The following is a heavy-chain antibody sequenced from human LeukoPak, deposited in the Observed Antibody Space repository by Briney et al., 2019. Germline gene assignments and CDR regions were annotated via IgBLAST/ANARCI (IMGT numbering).Heavy chain of an antibody. V-gene: IGHV3-21*01. Sequence: GGSLRLSCAASGFTSSSYSMNWVRQAPGKGLEWVSSISSSSSYIYYADSVKGRFTISRDNAKNSLYLQMNSLRAEDTAVYYCARDLAGPPQEAFDIWGQGTMVTVSS. CDR1: GFTSSSYS. CDR3: ARDLAGPPQEAFDI. CDR2: ISSSSSYI. J-gene: IGHJ3*02.